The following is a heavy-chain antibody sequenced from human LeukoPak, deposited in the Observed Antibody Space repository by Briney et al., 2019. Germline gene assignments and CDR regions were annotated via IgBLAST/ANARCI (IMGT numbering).Heavy chain of an antibody. Sequence: GGSLRLSCAASGFTFSSYAMSWVRQAPGKGLEWVSAISGSGGSTYYADSVKGRFTISRDNSKNTLYLQMNSLRAEDTAVYYCARDSYYDILTGYRDAFDIWGQGTMVTVSS. V-gene: IGHV3-23*01. CDR3: ARDSYYDILTGYRDAFDI. J-gene: IGHJ3*02. CDR1: GFTFSSYA. D-gene: IGHD3-9*01. CDR2: ISGSGGST.